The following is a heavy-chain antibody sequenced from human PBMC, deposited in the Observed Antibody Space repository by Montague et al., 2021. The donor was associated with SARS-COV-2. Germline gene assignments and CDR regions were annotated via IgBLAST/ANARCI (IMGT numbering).Heavy chain of an antibody. D-gene: IGHD2-15*01. Sequence: SETLSLTCTVSGGSISSYYWSWVRQPPGKGLEWIGYIYYSGSTNYNPSLKSRATISVDTSKNQFSLKLSSVTAAGTAVYYCARRGLGYCSGGSCPNAFDIWGQGTMVTVSS. V-gene: IGHV4-59*01. CDR2: IYYSGST. J-gene: IGHJ3*02. CDR3: ARRGLGYCSGGSCPNAFDI. CDR1: GGSISSYY.